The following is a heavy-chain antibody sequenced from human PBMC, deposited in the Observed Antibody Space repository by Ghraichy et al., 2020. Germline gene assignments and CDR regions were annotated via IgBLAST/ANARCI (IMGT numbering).Heavy chain of an antibody. Sequence: SETLSLTCTVSGGSITSSGYHWGWIRQPPGKSFEWIGSLYYSATTFYSPSLQSRVTISVDTSKNQFSLKLNSVTAADTAVYYCARHRGRLTGTMGDFDYWGQGTLVTVSS. J-gene: IGHJ4*02. CDR3: ARHRGRLTGTMGDFDY. V-gene: IGHV4-39*01. CDR1: GGSITSSGYH. D-gene: IGHD1-1*01. CDR2: LYYSATT.